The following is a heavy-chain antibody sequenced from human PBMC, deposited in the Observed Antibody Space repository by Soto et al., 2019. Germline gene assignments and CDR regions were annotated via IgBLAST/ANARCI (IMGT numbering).Heavy chain of an antibody. D-gene: IGHD1-1*01. CDR2: ISAHSGNT. CDR3: ARGRYGDY. CDR1: GYTFTSYG. J-gene: IGHJ4*02. V-gene: IGHV1-18*01. Sequence: QVHLVQSGAEVKKPGASVKVSCKASGYTFTSYGITWVRQAPGQGLESMGWISAHSGNTDYAQKLQGRVIVTTDTSTSTSYMEMRRLISDDTAVYYCARGRYGDYWGQGALVTVSS.